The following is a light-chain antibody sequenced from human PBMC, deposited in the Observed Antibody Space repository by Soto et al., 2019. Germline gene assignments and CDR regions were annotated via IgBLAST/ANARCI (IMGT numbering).Light chain of an antibody. CDR3: QQYGSSPT. V-gene: IGKV3-20*01. CDR1: QSVSSSY. Sequence: EIVLTQSPGTLSLSPGERATLSCRASQSVSSSYLAWYQQKPGQAPRLLIYGASSRATSNPDRFSGSGSGTDFTLTISRLEPEDFAVYYCQQYGSSPTFGHGTKVEIK. CDR2: GAS. J-gene: IGKJ1*01.